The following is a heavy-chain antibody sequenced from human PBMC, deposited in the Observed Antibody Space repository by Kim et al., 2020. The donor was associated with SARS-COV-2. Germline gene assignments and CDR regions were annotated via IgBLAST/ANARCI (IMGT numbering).Heavy chain of an antibody. Sequence: STYYADSVKGRFTISRDNSKNSLYLQMNSLRTEDTALYYCAKGKGDAFDIWGQGTMVTVSS. V-gene: IGHV3-43*01. CDR2: ST. CDR3: AKGKGDAFDI. J-gene: IGHJ3*02.